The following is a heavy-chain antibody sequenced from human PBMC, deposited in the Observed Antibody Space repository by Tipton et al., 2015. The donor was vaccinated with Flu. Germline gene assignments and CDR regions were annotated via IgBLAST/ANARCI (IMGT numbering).Heavy chain of an antibody. Sequence: QLVQSGAEVKKPGESMKISCKGSGYSFTSYWIGWVRQMPGKGLEWMGIIYPGDSDTRYSPSFQGQVTISAEKSISTAYLQWSSLKAWDPPKYYRARLRWKGTSCNLGMDVLGQGTGVTVSS. CDR2: IYPGDSDT. V-gene: IGHV5-51*01. CDR3: ARLRWKGTSCNLGMDV. CDR1: GYSFTSYW. D-gene: IGHD2-2*01. J-gene: IGHJ6*02.